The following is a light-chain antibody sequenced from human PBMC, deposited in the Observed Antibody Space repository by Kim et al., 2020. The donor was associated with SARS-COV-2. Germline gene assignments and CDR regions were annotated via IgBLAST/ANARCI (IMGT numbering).Light chain of an antibody. CDR3: NSRDSSGNHPV. Sequence: SSELTQDPAVSVALGQTVRITCQGDSLRSYYASWYQQKPGQAPVLVIYGKNNRPSGIPDRFSCSSSGNTAFLTITGAQAEDAADYYCNSRDSSGNHPVFG. V-gene: IGLV3-19*01. CDR1: SLRSYY. CDR2: GKN. J-gene: IGLJ2*01.